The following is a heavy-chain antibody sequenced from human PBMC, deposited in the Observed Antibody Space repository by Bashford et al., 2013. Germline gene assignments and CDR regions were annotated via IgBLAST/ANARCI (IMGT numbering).Heavy chain of an antibody. D-gene: IGHD3-22*01. CDR2: IKEDGSET. CDR3: ARAYYYDSSGYYRY. CDR1: GFTFSNYW. V-gene: IGHV3-7*01. Sequence: GGSLRLSCKISGFTFSNYWMSWVRQAPGKGLEWVANIKEDGSETYYADSVKGRFTISRDNSKNTLYLQMNSLRAEDTAVYYCARAYYYDSSGYYRYWGQGTLVTVSS. J-gene: IGHJ4*02.